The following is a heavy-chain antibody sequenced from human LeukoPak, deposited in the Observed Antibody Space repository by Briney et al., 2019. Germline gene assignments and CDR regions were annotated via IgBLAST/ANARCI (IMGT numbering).Heavy chain of an antibody. D-gene: IGHD3-3*01. CDR3: AKGVTLWDLWQPLCD. CDR2: ISYDANTK. CDR1: GFTFNNYV. Sequence: PGGSLRLSCPASGFTFNNYVMHWVRQAPGKGLELVAVISYDANTKNDADSVKGRFTVSRDNSKNTLYLQMNSLRAEDAAVYYCAKGVTLWDLWQPLCDWGQGTLVTVSS. V-gene: IGHV3-30*04. J-gene: IGHJ4*02.